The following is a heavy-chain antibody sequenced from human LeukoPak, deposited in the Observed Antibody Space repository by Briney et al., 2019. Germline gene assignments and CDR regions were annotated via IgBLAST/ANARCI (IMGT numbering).Heavy chain of an antibody. CDR3: ARDWGGENDY. V-gene: IGHV3-7*01. CDR2: IKQDGSEK. CDR1: GFTFSRYW. D-gene: IGHD3-10*01. Sequence: GGSLRLSCAASGFTFSRYWMTWVRQAPGKGLEWVANIKQDGSEKYYVDSVKGRFTISRDNAKNSLYLQMDSLRDEDTAVYYCARDWGGENDYWGQGTLVTVSS. J-gene: IGHJ4*02.